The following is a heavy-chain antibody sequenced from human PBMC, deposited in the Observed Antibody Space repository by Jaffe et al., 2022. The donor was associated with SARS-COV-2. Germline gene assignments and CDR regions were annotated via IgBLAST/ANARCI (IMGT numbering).Heavy chain of an antibody. D-gene: IGHD4-17*01. J-gene: IGHJ4*02. CDR3: ATYGDSARGHY. CDR2: INPDGST. CDR1: GFTVSTNY. V-gene: IGHV3-53*01. Sequence: EVQLVESGGGLIQPGGSLRLSCAASGFTVSTNYMTWVRQAPGMGLEWVSIINPDGSTYYADSVKGRFTISRDNSKNTLYFQMNRLRVEDTAVYYCATYGDSARGHYWGQGTLVTVSS.